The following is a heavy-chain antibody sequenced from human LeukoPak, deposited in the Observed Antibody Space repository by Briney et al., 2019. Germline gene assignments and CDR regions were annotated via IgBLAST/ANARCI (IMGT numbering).Heavy chain of an antibody. CDR1: GGSISSTNW. CDR3: AREYTGSDYLDY. CDR2: IYHSGST. J-gene: IGHJ4*02. Sequence: PSGTLSLTCAVSGGSISSTNWWIWVRQPPGKGLEWIGEIYHSGSTNYNPSLKSRVSISVDKSKNQFSLNLSSVTAADTAVYYCAREYTGSDYLDYWGPGTLDTVSS. D-gene: IGHD5-12*01. V-gene: IGHV4-4*02.